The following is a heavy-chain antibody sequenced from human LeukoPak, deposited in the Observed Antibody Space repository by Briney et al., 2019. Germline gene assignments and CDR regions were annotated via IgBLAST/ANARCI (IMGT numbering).Heavy chain of an antibody. CDR1: GYTFTSYD. D-gene: IGHD5-18*01. CDR3: ATSSGYSHTWGAFDY. J-gene: IGHJ4*02. Sequence: ASVKVSCKASGYTFTSYDINWVRQATGQGLEWMGWMNSNSGNTGYAQKFQGRVTMTRDTSINTAYMELSRLKSDDTAVYYCATSSGYSHTWGAFDYWGQGALVTVSS. CDR2: MNSNSGNT. V-gene: IGHV1-8*01.